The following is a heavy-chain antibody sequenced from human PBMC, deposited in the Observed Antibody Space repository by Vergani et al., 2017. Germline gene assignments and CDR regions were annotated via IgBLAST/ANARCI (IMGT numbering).Heavy chain of an antibody. D-gene: IGHD1-14*01. Sequence: EVQLVESGGGLVQPGGSLRLSCAASGFTFSSYDMHWVRQATGKGLEWVSAIGTAGDTYYPGSVKGRFTISRDNSKNTLYLQMNSLRAEDTAVYYCAKDRIWAFDIWGQGTMVTVSS. CDR3: AKDRIWAFDI. V-gene: IGHV3-13*04. CDR1: GFTFSSYD. J-gene: IGHJ3*02. CDR2: IGTAGDT.